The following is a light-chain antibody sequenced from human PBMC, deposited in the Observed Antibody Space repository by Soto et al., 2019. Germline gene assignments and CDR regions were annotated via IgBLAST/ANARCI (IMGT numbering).Light chain of an antibody. Sequence: QSALTQPPSASGSPGQSVTISCIGTSSDVGGYNYVSWYQQHPGKAPKLMIYEVSKRPSGVPDRFSGSKSGNTASLTVSGLQAEDAADYYCSSYAASNNLGVFGGGTQLTAL. CDR3: SSYAASNNLGV. CDR1: SSDVGGYNY. V-gene: IGLV2-8*01. CDR2: EVS. J-gene: IGLJ2*01.